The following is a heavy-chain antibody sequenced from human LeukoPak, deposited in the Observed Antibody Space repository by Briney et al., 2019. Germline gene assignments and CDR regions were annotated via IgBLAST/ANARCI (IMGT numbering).Heavy chain of an antibody. J-gene: IGHJ4*02. Sequence: SETLSLTCTVSGGSISNYYWSWIRQPAGKGLEWIGRIYTSGSTNYNTSLKSRVTMSVDTSKNQFSLKLSSVTAADTAVYYCARLRYSYGDLDYWGQGTLVTVSS. CDR2: IYTSGST. CDR3: ARLRYSYGDLDY. CDR1: GGSISNYY. V-gene: IGHV4-4*07. D-gene: IGHD5-18*01.